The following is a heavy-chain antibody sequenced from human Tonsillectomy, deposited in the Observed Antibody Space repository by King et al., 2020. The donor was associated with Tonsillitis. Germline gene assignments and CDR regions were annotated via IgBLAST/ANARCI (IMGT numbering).Heavy chain of an antibody. CDR3: ASPHCSGNRCQDAFAI. CDR1: GFTVSSNY. V-gene: IGHV3-53*02. CDR2: IYSGGST. J-gene: IGHJ3*02. Sequence: DVQLVETGGGWIQPGESLRLSCAASGFTVSSNYMTWVRQAPGEGLEWVSVIYSGGSTYYADSVKGRFTISRDNSKNTLYLQVSSLRAEDTAVYYCASPHCSGNRCQDAFAIWGQGTLVTVSS. D-gene: IGHD2-2*01.